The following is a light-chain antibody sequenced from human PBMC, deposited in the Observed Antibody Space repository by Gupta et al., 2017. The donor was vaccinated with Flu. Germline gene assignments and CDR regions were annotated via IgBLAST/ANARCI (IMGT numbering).Light chain of an antibody. CDR3: CSYAGSDNTV. V-gene: IGLV2-23*01. CDR2: EGN. CDR1: RSDFGSWNL. J-gene: IGLJ3*02. Sequence: SALTPPASVSGSPGQSVTLSCSGTRSDFGSWNLVSWYQQHSGKAPKLIIYEGNKRPAGIDGRFSGSQSGNTASLSSAGLGTEDEAHYYCCSYAGSDNTVFGGGTKVTVL.